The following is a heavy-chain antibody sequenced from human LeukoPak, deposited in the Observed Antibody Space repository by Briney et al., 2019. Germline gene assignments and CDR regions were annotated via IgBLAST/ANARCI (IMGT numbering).Heavy chain of an antibody. Sequence: GGSLRLSCAASGFSFSSYSMNWVRQAPGKGLEWVSSISSSSNYIYYADSVKGRFTISRDNAKNSLYLQMNSLRAEDTAVYYCARSGSWDIVATTSYYFDYWGQGTLVTVSS. V-gene: IGHV3-21*01. D-gene: IGHD5-12*01. J-gene: IGHJ4*02. CDR1: GFSFSSYS. CDR2: ISSSSNYI. CDR3: ARSGSWDIVATTSYYFDY.